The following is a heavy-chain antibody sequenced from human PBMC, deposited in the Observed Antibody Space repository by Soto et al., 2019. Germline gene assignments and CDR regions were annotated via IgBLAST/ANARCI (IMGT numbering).Heavy chain of an antibody. Sequence: QVQLQESGPGLVKPSETLSLTCTVSGGSISSYYWSWIRQPPGKGLEWIGYIYYSGSTNYNPSLMSRGTILVDTSKNHVTLKLSAVTASDTAVYYCARHDSIGGYHYYSGIYVGGQGTTGTVSS. J-gene: IGHJ6*02. D-gene: IGHD6-19*01. CDR3: ARHDSIGGYHYYSGIYV. V-gene: IGHV4-59*01. CDR2: IYYSGST. CDR1: GGSISSYY.